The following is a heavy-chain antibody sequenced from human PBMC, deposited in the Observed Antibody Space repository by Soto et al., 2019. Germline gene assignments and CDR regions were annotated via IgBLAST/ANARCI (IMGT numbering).Heavy chain of an antibody. V-gene: IGHV3-66*01. J-gene: IGHJ6*03. CDR3: ASGNNYDFWSGYYMDYYYYYMDV. CDR2: IYSGGST. CDR1: GFTVSSNY. D-gene: IGHD3-3*01. Sequence: SLRLSCAASGFTVSSNYMSWVRQAPGKGLEWVSVIYSGGSTYYADSVKGRFTISRDNSKNTLYLQMNSLRAEDTAVYYCASGNNYDFWSGYYMDYYYYYMDVWGKGTTVTVAS.